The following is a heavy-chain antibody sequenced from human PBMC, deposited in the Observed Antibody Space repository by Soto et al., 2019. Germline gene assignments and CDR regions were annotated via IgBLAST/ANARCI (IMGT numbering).Heavy chain of an antibody. D-gene: IGHD2-15*01. J-gene: IGHJ4*02. V-gene: IGHV3-30*18. CDR2: ISYDSSNK. CDR1: GFTFSYG. Sequence: VQLLESGGGLIQPGGSLRRSCAASGFTFSYGIHWLRQAPGKGLEWVAYISYDSSNKFYGDSVKGRFTISRDNSKNTQFLQTNSLRAEDTAVYYCAKLVIGYCSGNTCDDYWGQGTLVAVSS. CDR3: AKLVIGYCSGNTCDDY.